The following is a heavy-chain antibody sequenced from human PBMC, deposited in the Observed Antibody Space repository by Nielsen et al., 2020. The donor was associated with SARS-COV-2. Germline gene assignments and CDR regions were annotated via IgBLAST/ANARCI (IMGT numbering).Heavy chain of an antibody. D-gene: IGHD6-13*01. CDR2: ISWNSGSI. Sequence: GGSLRLSCAASGFTFDDYAMHWVRQAPGKGLEWVSGISWNSGSIGYADSVKGRFTISRDNAKNSLYLQMNSLRAEDTALYYCATLYSSSWYSPADYWGQGTLVTVSS. V-gene: IGHV3-9*01. CDR1: GFTFDDYA. CDR3: ATLYSSSWYSPADY. J-gene: IGHJ4*02.